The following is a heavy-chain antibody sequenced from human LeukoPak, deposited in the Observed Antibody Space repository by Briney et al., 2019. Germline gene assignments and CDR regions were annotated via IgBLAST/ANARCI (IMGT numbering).Heavy chain of an antibody. CDR2: IRYDGSNK. D-gene: IGHD1-26*01. CDR1: GFTFSSYG. V-gene: IGHV3-30*02. CDR3: AKRVGATTWSTLDY. J-gene: IGHJ4*02. Sequence: PGGSLRLSCAASGFTFSSYGMHWVRQAPGKGLEWVAFIRYDGSNKYYADSVEGRFTISRDNSKNTLYLQMNSLRAEDTAVYYCAKRVGATTWSTLDYWGQGTLVTVSS.